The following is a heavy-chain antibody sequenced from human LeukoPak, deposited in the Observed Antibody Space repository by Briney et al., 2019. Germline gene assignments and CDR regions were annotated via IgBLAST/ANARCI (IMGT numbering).Heavy chain of an antibody. CDR3: ARAWTTVVTGWVHYYGMDV. Sequence: SVKVSCKASGGTFSSYATSWVRQAPGQGLEWMGGIIPIFGTAKYAQKFQGRVTITADESTSTAYMELNRLRSEDTAVYYCARAWTTVVTGWVHYYGMDVWGQGTTVTVSS. J-gene: IGHJ6*02. D-gene: IGHD4-23*01. CDR2: IIPIFGTA. V-gene: IGHV1-69*13. CDR1: GGTFSSYA.